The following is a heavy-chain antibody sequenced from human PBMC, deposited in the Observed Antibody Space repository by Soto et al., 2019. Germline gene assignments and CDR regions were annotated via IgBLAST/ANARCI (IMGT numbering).Heavy chain of an antibody. CDR3: ARDQSRYVGHCY. Sequence: QVQLVQSGAEVKKPGASVKVSCKASGYTFSSYGISWVRQAPGQGLEWMGWISAYNGNTNYAQTLQGRVTMTTDTSTITAYIDLRSLTPYDTAVYYCARDQSRYVGHCYLGQGTLVTVSS. CDR1: GYTFSSYG. V-gene: IGHV1-18*01. J-gene: IGHJ4*02. CDR2: ISAYNGNT. D-gene: IGHD5-12*01.